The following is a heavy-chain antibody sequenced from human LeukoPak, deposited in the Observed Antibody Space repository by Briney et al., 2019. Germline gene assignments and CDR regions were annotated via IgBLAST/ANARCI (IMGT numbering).Heavy chain of an antibody. CDR1: GFTFTTYG. CDR2: IGGSGVRT. CDR3: AKDSNWILLDD. Sequence: GGSLRLSCAASGFTFTTYGMNWVRQDPGEGLEWVSGIGGSGVRTYYANSVKGRFTISRDNSRNTVYLQMKSLRDEDTAVYYCAKDSNWILLDDWGQGTLVTVSS. V-gene: IGHV3-23*01. D-gene: IGHD2-2*03. J-gene: IGHJ4*02.